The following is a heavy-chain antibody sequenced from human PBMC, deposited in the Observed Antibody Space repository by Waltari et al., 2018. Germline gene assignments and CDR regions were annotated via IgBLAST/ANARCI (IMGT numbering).Heavy chain of an antibody. J-gene: IGHJ3*02. CDR1: GFTFSSYW. Sequence: EVQLVESGGGLVQPGGSLRLSCAASGFTFSSYWMSWVRRAPGKGLEWVANIKQDGSEKYYVDSGKGRFTISRDNAKNSLYLQMNSLRAEDTAVYYCARDSQYYDSSGSSDAFDIWGQGTMVTVSS. CDR3: ARDSQYYDSSGSSDAFDI. D-gene: IGHD3-22*01. V-gene: IGHV3-7*01. CDR2: IKQDGSEK.